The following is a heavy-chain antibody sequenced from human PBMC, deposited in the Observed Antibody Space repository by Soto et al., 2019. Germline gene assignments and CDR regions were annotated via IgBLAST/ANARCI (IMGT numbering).Heavy chain of an antibody. Sequence: QVQLVQSGAEVKKPGASVKVSCKASGYTFTSYGISWVRQAPGQGLEWMGWISAYNGNTNYAQKLQGRVTMTTDTSTSTAYMELRSLRSDDTAVYYCASAPRGLLWFEYGMDVWGQGTTVTVSS. D-gene: IGHD3-10*01. V-gene: IGHV1-18*01. CDR3: ASAPRGLLWFEYGMDV. J-gene: IGHJ6*02. CDR1: GYTFTSYG. CDR2: ISAYNGNT.